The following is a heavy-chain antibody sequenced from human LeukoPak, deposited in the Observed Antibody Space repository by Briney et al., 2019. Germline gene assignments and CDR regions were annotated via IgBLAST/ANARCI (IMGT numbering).Heavy chain of an antibody. CDR2: ISYDGSNK. D-gene: IGHD6-13*01. Sequence: GGSLRLSCAASGFAFSTYNMHWVRQAPGKGLEWVAVISYDGSNKYYADSVKGRFTISRDNSKNTLYLQMNSLRAEDTAVYYCARELGYYYDYWGQGTLVTVSS. CDR3: ARELGYYYDY. CDR1: GFAFSTYN. V-gene: IGHV3-30-3*01. J-gene: IGHJ4*02.